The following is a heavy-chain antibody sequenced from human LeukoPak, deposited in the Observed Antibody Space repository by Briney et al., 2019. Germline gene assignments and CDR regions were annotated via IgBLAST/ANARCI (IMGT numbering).Heavy chain of an antibody. CDR2: ISAYNGNT. CDR1: GDRFTSYG. Sequence: ASVKVSCKASGDRFTSYGISWVRQAPGQGLEWMAWISAYNGNTNYAQKFQGRVIMTTDTSTSTAYMELRSLRSDDTAVYYCARDPDCSSTRCSESPFDYWGQGTLVTVSS. CDR3: ARDPDCSSTRCSESPFDY. D-gene: IGHD2-2*01. J-gene: IGHJ4*02. V-gene: IGHV1-18*01.